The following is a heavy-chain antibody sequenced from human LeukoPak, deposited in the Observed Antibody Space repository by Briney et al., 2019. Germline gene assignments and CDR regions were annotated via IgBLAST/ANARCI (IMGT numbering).Heavy chain of an antibody. CDR2: IYYSGST. V-gene: IGHV4-39*07. Sequence: PSETLSLTCTVSGGSISSSSYYWGWIRQPPGKGLEWIGSIYYSGSTYYNPSLKSRVTISVDTSKNQFSLKLSSVTAADTAVYYCARVKLWFGELVNWFDPWGQGTLVTVSS. D-gene: IGHD3-10*01. CDR3: ARVKLWFGELVNWFDP. J-gene: IGHJ5*02. CDR1: GGSISSSSYY.